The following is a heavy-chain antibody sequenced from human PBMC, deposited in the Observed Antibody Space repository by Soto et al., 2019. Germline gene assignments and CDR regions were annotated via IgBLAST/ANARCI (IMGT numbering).Heavy chain of an antibody. CDR1: GGSISSGGYY. CDR3: ASGEPITNFGPALGY. V-gene: IGHV4-31*03. D-gene: IGHD3-3*01. J-gene: IGHJ4*02. Sequence: SDTLSLTCTVSGGSISSGGYYWSWIRQHPGKGLEWIGYIYYSGSTYYNPSLKSRVTISVDTSKNQFSLKLSSVTAADTAVYYCASGEPITNFGPALGYWGQGTLVTVSS. CDR2: IYYSGST.